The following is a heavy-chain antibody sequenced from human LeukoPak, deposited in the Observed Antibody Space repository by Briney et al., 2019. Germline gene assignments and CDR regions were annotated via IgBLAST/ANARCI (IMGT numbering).Heavy chain of an antibody. J-gene: IGHJ6*03. CDR3: AKVMMTTVYYYYYYMDV. V-gene: IGHV3-23*01. CDR2: ISGSGGST. Sequence: GGSLGLSCAASGFTFSSYAMSWVRQAPGKGLEWVSAISGSGGSTYYADSVKGRFTISRDNSKNTLYLQMNSLRAEDTAVYYCAKVMMTTVYYYYYYMDVWGKGTTVTVSS. D-gene: IGHD4-11*01. CDR1: GFTFSSYA.